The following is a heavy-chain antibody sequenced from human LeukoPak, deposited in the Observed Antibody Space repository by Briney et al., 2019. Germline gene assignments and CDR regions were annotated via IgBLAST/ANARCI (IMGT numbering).Heavy chain of an antibody. CDR1: GSTFISYL. CDR3: VRDAGTIPEVVNAHFDY. J-gene: IGHJ4*02. CDR2: ISKDGTRD. V-gene: IGHV3-30-3*01. D-gene: IGHD1-14*01. Sequence: GGSLRLSCEASGSTFISYLIHWVRQAPGKGLEWVALISKDGTRDWYATTVRGRFTISRDNSKNTVYLHMNSLRPEDTALYYCVRDAGTIPEVVNAHFDYWGQGTLVTVSS.